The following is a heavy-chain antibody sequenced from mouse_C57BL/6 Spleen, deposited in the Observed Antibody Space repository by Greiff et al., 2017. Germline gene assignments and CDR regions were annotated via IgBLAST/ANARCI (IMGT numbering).Heavy chain of an antibody. CDR1: GYTFTGYR. V-gene: IGHV1-9*01. CDR3: ARSGLRGNPGWFAY. CDR2: ILPGSGST. D-gene: IGHD1-1*01. J-gene: IGHJ3*01. Sequence: VQLQQSGAELMKPGASVKLSCKATGYTFTGYRIEWVKQRPGHGLEWIGEILPGSGSTNYNEKFKGKATFTADPSANTAYMQLSSLTTEDSAIYYCARSGLRGNPGWFAYWGQGTLVTVSA.